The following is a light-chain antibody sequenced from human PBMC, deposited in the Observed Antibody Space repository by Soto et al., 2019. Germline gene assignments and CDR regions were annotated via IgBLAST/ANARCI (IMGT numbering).Light chain of an antibody. CDR2: DVS. Sequence: QSALTQPRSVSGSPGQSVTISCTGTNSDVGGYNYVSWYQQHPGKAPKVMIYDVSKRPSGVPDRFSGSKSGNTASLTISGLQAEDEADYYCCSYGGNYTPYVFGTGTKVTVL. J-gene: IGLJ1*01. CDR1: NSDVGGYNY. V-gene: IGLV2-11*01. CDR3: CSYGGNYTPYV.